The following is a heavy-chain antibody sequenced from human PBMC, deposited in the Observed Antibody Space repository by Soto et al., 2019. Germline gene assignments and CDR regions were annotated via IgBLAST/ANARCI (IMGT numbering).Heavy chain of an antibody. CDR2: ISGSGGRT. CDR1: GFTFSSYA. CDR3: AQGIPAAMGWFDP. J-gene: IGHJ5*02. D-gene: IGHD2-2*01. V-gene: IGHV3-23*01. Sequence: EVQLLESGGGLVQPGGSLRLSCAASGFTFSSYAMSWVRQAPGKGLEWVAAISGSGGRTYYADSVNVRFTTSSDISKNALDLQMNSLRAADTAVYYCAQGIPAAMGWFDPCGQGTLVTVSS.